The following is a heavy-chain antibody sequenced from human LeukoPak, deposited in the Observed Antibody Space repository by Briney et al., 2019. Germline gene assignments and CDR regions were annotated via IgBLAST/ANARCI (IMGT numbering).Heavy chain of an antibody. CDR3: AREGPMFDSGSYSKSLGY. V-gene: IGHV4-38-2*02. J-gene: IGHJ4*02. Sequence: ASETLSLTCTVSGYSINNNYYWDWIRQPPGKGLEFIASIHHSGTTYYNPALKSRVTISVDTSRNQLSLKVNSVTAADTAVYYCAREGPMFDSGSYSKSLGYWGQGILVTVSS. D-gene: IGHD3-10*01. CDR1: GYSINNNYY. CDR2: IHHSGTT.